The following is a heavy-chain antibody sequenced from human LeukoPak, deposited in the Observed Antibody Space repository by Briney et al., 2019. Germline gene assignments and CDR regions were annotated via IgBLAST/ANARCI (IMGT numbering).Heavy chain of an antibody. CDR1: GYTFTGYY. CDR3: ARVNSPYSSSYVY. J-gene: IGHJ4*02. Sequence: ASVKVSCKASGYTFTGYYMRWVRQAPGQGLEWMGWINPNSGGTNYAQKFQGRVTMTRDTSISTAYMELSRLRSDDTAVYYCARVNSPYSSSYVYWGQGTLVTVSS. V-gene: IGHV1-2*02. CDR2: INPNSGGT. D-gene: IGHD6-13*01.